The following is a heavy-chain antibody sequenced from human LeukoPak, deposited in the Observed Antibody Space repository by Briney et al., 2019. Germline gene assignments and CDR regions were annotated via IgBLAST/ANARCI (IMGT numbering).Heavy chain of an antibody. V-gene: IGHV1-2*02. D-gene: IGHD1-26*01. CDR1: GYTLTDYY. CDR2: INPNSGDT. J-gene: IGHJ4*02. Sequence: GASVKVSCKASGYTLTDYYMHCVRHAPGQWLEWMGWINPNSGDTNYAQKFQGRVTMTRDTSISTAYMDLSRLTSDDTAIYSCARDWRGSYFPDFWGQGTLVTVSS. CDR3: ARDWRGSYFPDF.